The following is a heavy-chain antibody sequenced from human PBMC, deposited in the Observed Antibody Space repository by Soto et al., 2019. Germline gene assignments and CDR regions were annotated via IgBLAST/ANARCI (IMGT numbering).Heavy chain of an antibody. V-gene: IGHV4-4*07. D-gene: IGHD6-13*01. Sequence: TLSLTCSVSGASISSFNWNWVRQPAGKGPEWVGRLNIAGTINYNPSLKSRITMSMDTSKNQISLHLRSVTAADTAIYYCARDRGEYTSSWFWYFSHWGHGTLVTVSS. J-gene: IGHJ2*01. CDR2: LNIAGTI. CDR1: GASISSFN. CDR3: ARDRGEYTSSWFWYFSH.